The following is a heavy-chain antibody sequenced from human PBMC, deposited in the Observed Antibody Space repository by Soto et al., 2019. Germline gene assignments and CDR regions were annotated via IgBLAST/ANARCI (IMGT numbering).Heavy chain of an antibody. V-gene: IGHV3-30*18. CDR3: AKDGATYWTFDY. J-gene: IGHJ4*02. CDR1: GFTFSSYG. D-gene: IGHD2-8*02. Sequence: HPGGSLRLSCAASGFTFSSYGMHWVRQAPGKGLEWVAVISYDGSNKYYADSVKDRFTISRDNSKNTLYLQMNSLRAEDTAVYYRAKDGATYWTFDYWGQGTLVTVSS. CDR2: ISYDGSNK.